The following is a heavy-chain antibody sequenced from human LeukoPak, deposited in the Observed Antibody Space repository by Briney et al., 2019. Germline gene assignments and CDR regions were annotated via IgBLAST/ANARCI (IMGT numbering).Heavy chain of an antibody. V-gene: IGHV3-30*04. Sequence: GGSLRLSCAASGFTFSSYAMHWVRQAPGKGLEWVALLSYDGSYEYYADSVKGRFTISRDNSKNTLYLQMNSLRTEHSAVYYCASGAITIFGVVTHWGQGTLVTVSS. CDR1: GFTFSSYA. J-gene: IGHJ4*02. CDR2: LSYDGSYE. CDR3: ASGAITIFGVVTH. D-gene: IGHD3-3*01.